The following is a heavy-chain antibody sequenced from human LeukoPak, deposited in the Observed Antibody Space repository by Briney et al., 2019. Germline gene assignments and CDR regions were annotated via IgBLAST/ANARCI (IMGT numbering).Heavy chain of an antibody. J-gene: IGHJ4*02. V-gene: IGHV4-39*07. D-gene: IGHD3-10*01. CDR2: IHHRGTT. Sequence: PSETLSLTCIVSGGSISTNTYYCGWIRLPPGKGLEWIGEIHHRGTTYYNPSLRSRVTISVDTSKNQFSLRLTSVTAADTAVYYCARVTYNGYQHFDYWGQGNLVTVS. CDR1: GGSISTNTYY. CDR3: ARVTYNGYQHFDY.